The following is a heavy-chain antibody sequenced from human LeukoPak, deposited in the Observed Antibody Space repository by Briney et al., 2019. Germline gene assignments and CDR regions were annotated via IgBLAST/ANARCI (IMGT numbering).Heavy chain of an antibody. D-gene: IGHD4-17*01. V-gene: IGHV3-21*01. CDR2: ISSSSSYI. J-gene: IGHJ5*02. CDR1: GFTFSSYS. Sequence: PGGSLRLSCAASGFTFSSYSMNWVRQAPGKGLEWVSSISSSSSYIYYADSVKGRFTISRDNAKNSLYLQMNSLRAEDTAVYYCARDQPPVTLYNWFDPWGQGTLVTVSS. CDR3: ARDQPPVTLYNWFDP.